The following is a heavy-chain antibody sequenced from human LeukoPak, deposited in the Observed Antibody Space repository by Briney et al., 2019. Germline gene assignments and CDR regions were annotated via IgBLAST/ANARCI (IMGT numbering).Heavy chain of an antibody. CDR3: ARRYCSSTSCYPYGMDV. D-gene: IGHD2-2*01. Sequence: GGSLRLSCAASGFTFSDYYMSWIRQAPGKGLEWVSYISSSSSYTNYADSVKGRFTISRDNAKNSLYLQMNSLRAEDTAVYYCARRYCSSTSCYPYGMDVWGQGTTVTVS. J-gene: IGHJ6*02. CDR2: ISSSSSYT. V-gene: IGHV3-11*03. CDR1: GFTFSDYY.